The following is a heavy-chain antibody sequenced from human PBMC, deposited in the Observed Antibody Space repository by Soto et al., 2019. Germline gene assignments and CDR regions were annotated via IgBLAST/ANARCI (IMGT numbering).Heavy chain of an antibody. J-gene: IGHJ6*02. V-gene: IGHV4-34*01. CDR3: ARPLRADYYYYGMDV. Sequence: SETLSLTCAVYGGSFSGYYWSWIRQPPGKGLEWIGEINHSGSTYYNPSLKSRVTISVDTSKNQFSLKLSSVTAADTAVYYCARPLRADYYYYGMDVWGQGTTVTVSS. CDR2: INHSGST. CDR1: GGSFSGYY.